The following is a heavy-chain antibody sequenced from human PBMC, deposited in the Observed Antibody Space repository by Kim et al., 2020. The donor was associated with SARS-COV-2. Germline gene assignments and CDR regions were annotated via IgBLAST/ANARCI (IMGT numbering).Heavy chain of an antibody. Sequence: TAYYADTVKGRVTITRDNAKNSLYQQMNSLRDEDTAVYYWAGFSEFPSWGQGTLVTVSS. V-gene: IGHV3-48*02. CDR2: TA. D-gene: IGHD3-10*01. CDR3: AGFSEFPS. J-gene: IGHJ5*02.